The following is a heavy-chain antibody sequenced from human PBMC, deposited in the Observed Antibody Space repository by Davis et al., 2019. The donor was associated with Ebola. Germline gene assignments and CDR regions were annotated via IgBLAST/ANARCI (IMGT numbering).Heavy chain of an antibody. V-gene: IGHV5-51*01. Sequence: KVSCKTSGDMFRSYWIAWVRQMPGKGLEWMGSIYLGDSDTRYSPSFQGQVNISGDKSISTAYLQWDNLKASDTAMYYCARQYGFSYGYFDSWGQGTLVTVSS. D-gene: IGHD5-18*01. J-gene: IGHJ4*02. CDR3: ARQYGFSYGYFDS. CDR2: IYLGDSDT. CDR1: GDMFRSYW.